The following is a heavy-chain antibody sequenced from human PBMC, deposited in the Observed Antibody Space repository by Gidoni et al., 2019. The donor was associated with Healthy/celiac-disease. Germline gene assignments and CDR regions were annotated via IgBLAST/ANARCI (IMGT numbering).Heavy chain of an antibody. J-gene: IGHJ3*02. V-gene: IGHV4-34*01. CDR1: GGSLSGYY. D-gene: IGHD3-10*01. CDR2: INHSGST. CDR3: ARGLRGRRGSGLTGAFDI. Sequence: QVRLQQWGAGLFTPSETLSLTCAVYGGSLSGYYWSWIRQPPGKGLEWIGEINHSGSTNYNPSLKSRVTISVDTSKNQFSLKLSSVTAADTAVYYCARGLRGRRGSGLTGAFDIWGQGTMVTVSS.